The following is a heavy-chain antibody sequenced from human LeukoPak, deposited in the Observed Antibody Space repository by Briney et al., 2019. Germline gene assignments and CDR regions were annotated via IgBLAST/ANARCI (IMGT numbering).Heavy chain of an antibody. CDR2: IYNSGSM. Sequence: SETLSLTCTVSGGSFSSYYWSWIRQPAGKGLEWIGRIYNSGSMNYNPSLKSRVTMSLDTSKNRFSLKLSTVTAADTAVYYCARDLTDYHELDYWGQGTLVTVSS. CDR3: ARDLTDYHELDY. D-gene: IGHD3-16*01. CDR1: GGSFSSYY. J-gene: IGHJ4*02. V-gene: IGHV4-4*07.